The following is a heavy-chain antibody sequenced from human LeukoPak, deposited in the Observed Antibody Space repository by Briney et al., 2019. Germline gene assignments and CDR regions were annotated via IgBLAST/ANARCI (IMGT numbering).Heavy chain of an antibody. Sequence: GGSLRLSCAASGFTFSDYYMTWIRQAPGKGLEWISYISSSGNTISYADSVKGRFTISRDNAKNSLSLQMNSLRVEDAAVYYCARVRGKVDPWGQGTLVTVSS. CDR3: ARVRGKVDP. CDR1: GFTFSDYY. J-gene: IGHJ5*02. V-gene: IGHV3-11*01. CDR2: ISSSGNTI.